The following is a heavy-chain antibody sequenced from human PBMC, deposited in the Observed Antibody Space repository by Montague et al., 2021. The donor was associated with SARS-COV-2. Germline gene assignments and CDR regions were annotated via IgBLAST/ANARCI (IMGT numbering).Heavy chain of an antibody. CDR1: GGSFSCYY. CDR3: ARVAYCGADCFSGWEIFFDS. J-gene: IGHJ4*02. CDR2: INHSGST. D-gene: IGHD2-21*02. V-gene: IGHV4-34*01. Sequence: SETLSLTCAVSGGSFSCYYWSWIRQPPGKGLEWIAEINHSGSTXXXPSXXXRVTMSVDTSKNQFSLKLNSVTVADTAVYYCARVAYCGADCFSGWEIFFDSWGQGTLVTVSS.